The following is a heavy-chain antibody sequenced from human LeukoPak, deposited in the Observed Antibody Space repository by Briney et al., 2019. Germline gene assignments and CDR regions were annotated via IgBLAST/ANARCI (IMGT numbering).Heavy chain of an antibody. J-gene: IGHJ4*01. Sequence: GGSLRLSCAASGLIVSSNYMSWVRQAPGKGLEWVSVIYTSGTTYYADSVKGRFTISRDNSKNTLYLQMNSPRAEDTAVYYCARRNGSTNDYWGQGTLVTVSS. CDR3: ARRNGSTNDY. V-gene: IGHV3-53*01. CDR1: GLIVSSNY. D-gene: IGHD1-26*01. CDR2: IYTSGTT.